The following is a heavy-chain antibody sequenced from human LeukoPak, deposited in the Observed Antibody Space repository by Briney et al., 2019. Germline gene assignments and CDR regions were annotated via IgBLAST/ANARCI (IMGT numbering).Heavy chain of an antibody. CDR1: GFTFSSYA. V-gene: IGHV3-23*01. CDR2: ISGSGGST. J-gene: IGHJ6*03. D-gene: IGHD3-10*01. CDR3: AKDLLESSYSSYYYMDV. Sequence: GGSLRLSCAASGFTFSSYAMSWVRQAPGKGLEWVSAISGSGGSTYYADSVKGRFTISRDNSKNTLYLQMNSPRAEDTAVYYCAKDLLESSYSSYYYMDVWGKGTTVTVSS.